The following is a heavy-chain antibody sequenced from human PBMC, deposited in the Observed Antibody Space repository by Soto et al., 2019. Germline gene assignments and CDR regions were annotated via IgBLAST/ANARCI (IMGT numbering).Heavy chain of an antibody. Sequence: GGSLRLSCAASGFTFSDYYMSWIRQAPGKGLEWVSYISSSSSYTNYADSVKGRFTISRDNAKNSLYLQMNSLRAEDTAVYYCARFEEVGAVFQHWGQGTLVTVSS. D-gene: IGHD1-26*01. V-gene: IGHV3-11*06. CDR2: ISSSSSYT. J-gene: IGHJ1*01. CDR3: ARFEEVGAVFQH. CDR1: GFTFSDYY.